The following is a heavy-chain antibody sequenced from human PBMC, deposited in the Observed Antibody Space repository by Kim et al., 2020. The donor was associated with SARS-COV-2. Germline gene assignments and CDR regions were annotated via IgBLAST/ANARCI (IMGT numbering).Heavy chain of an antibody. Sequence: TNYNPSLKSRVTISVATSKNQFSLKLSSVTAADTAVYYCARGITMVRGEYWGQGTLVTVSS. V-gene: IGHV4-34*01. CDR2: T. D-gene: IGHD3-10*01. J-gene: IGHJ4*02. CDR3: ARGITMVRGEY.